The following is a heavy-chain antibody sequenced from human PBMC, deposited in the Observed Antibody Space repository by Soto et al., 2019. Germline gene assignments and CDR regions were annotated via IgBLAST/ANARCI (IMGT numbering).Heavy chain of an antibody. J-gene: IGHJ6*02. CDR3: ARAGKYYYGSGSPYYYGMDV. D-gene: IGHD3-10*01. Sequence: QVQLVQSGAEVKKPGASVKVSCKASGYTFTSYGVSWVRQAPGQGLEWMGWISGYNGKTNYAQKLQGRGTMTTDTSTSTAYMELRSMRSADTAVYYCARAGKYYYGSGSPYYYGMDVWGQGITVTVSS. V-gene: IGHV1-18*04. CDR1: GYTFTSYG. CDR2: ISGYNGKT.